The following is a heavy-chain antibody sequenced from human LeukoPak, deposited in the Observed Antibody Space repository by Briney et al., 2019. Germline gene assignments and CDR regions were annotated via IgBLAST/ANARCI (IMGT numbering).Heavy chain of an antibody. J-gene: IGHJ3*01. CDR3: VKDRSGYYAYSFDV. CDR1: GFTFDGYD. D-gene: IGHD3-22*01. CDR2: ITWNSGRI. V-gene: IGHV3-9*01. Sequence: GRSLRLSCAASGFTFDGYDMHWVRQAPGKGLEWVSGITWNSGRIGYADSVKGRFTISRDNANNSLSLQMNSLRIEATALYYCVKDRSGYYAYSFDVWGQGTMVTVSS.